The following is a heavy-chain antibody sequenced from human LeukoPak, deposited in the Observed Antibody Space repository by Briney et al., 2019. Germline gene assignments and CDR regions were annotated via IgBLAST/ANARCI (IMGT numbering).Heavy chain of an antibody. V-gene: IGHV3-48*03. J-gene: IGHJ6*04. D-gene: IGHD3-10*02. CDR3: AELGITMIGGV. CDR1: RFTFSSYE. Sequence: LTGGSLRLSCAASRFTFSSYEMNWVRQAPRKGLEWVSYISSSGSTIYYADSVKGRFTISRDNAKNSLYLQMNSLRAEDTAVYYCAELGITMIGGVWGKGTTVTISS. CDR2: ISSSGSTI.